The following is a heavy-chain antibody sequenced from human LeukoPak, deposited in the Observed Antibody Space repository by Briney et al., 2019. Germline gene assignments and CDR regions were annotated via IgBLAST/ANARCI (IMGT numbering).Heavy chain of an antibody. CDR2: ITNDGSST. CDR1: GLTFSSHW. CDR3: ARGIRGYSYGYDDAFDI. J-gene: IGHJ3*02. Sequence: GGSLRLSCAASGLTFSSHWMHWVRQAPGKGLVWVSRITNDGSSTTYADSVKGRFTISRDNAKNSLYLLMNSLRAEDTAVYYCARGIRGYSYGYDDAFDIWGQGTMVTVSS. D-gene: IGHD5-18*01. V-gene: IGHV3-74*01.